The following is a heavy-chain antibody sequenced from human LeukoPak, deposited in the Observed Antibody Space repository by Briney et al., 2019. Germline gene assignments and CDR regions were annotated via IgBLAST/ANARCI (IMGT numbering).Heavy chain of an antibody. CDR3: ARDHLGSYSYGVY. CDR2: INSEGSST. CDR1: GFTLSRYG. D-gene: IGHD5-18*01. J-gene: IGHJ4*02. V-gene: IGHV3-74*01. Sequence: PGGSLRLSCAASGFTLSRYGMNWVRQAPGKGLVWVSRINSEGSSTTYADSVKGRFTISRDNAKNTLILQMNSLRAEDTAVYYCARDHLGSYSYGVYWGQGTLVTVSS.